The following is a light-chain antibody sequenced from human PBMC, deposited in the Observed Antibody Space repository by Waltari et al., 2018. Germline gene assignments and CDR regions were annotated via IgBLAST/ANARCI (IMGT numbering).Light chain of an antibody. V-gene: IGLV1-51*01. Sequence: QSVLTQPPSVSAAPGQKVTISCSGSSSNIVNSHISWYQQLPGAAPELLLYENKRRAQGLPDRVSCTQSGTAATLDITGLQTGDEGDYYCGSWDTSLNTGVFGGGTKLTVL. CDR3: GSWDTSLNTGV. CDR2: ENK. CDR1: SSNIVNSH. J-gene: IGLJ3*02.